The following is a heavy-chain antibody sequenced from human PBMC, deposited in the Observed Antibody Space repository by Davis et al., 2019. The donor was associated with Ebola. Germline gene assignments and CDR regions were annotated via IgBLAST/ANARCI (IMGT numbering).Heavy chain of an antibody. Sequence: PGGSLRLSCAASGFIFSNAWMSWVRQAPGKGLEWVAVVSHSEREKFYADSVKGRFTISRDNSENTLYLQMNSLTADDTAVYYCARAVFHEVLDYWGQGTPVTVSS. CDR3: ARAVFHEVLDY. D-gene: IGHD3-3*01. CDR2: VSHSEREK. J-gene: IGHJ4*02. CDR1: GFIFSNAW. V-gene: IGHV3-30*03.